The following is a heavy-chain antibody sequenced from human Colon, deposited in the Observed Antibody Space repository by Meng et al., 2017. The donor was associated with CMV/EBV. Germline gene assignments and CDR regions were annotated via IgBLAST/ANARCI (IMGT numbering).Heavy chain of an antibody. Sequence: GGSLRLSCVASGFTFSNYWMSWVRQAPGKGLEWVANINEDGRTIYFVDSLKGRFTISRDNAKNSLYLQMNSLGAEDTAVYYCTRDSNDYSDYAHWFDAWGQGTLVTVSS. D-gene: IGHD4-11*01. J-gene: IGHJ5*02. CDR2: INEDGRTI. CDR3: TRDSNDYSDYAHWFDA. V-gene: IGHV3-7*01. CDR1: GFTFSNYW.